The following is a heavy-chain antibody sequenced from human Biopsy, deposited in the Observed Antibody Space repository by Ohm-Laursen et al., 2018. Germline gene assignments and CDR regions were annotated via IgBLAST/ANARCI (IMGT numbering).Heavy chain of an antibody. D-gene: IGHD3-9*01. CDR3: ATKLTGYFHH. Sequence: VKISCKAPGGTFSNYGVNWVRQAPGQGLEWLGGNIPILGTGNYAQKFQDRVTVVADTSTSTATMELRSLRSDDTAVYYCATKLTGYFHHWGQGTLVIVSS. V-gene: IGHV1-69*13. CDR1: GGTFSNYG. CDR2: NIPILGTG. J-gene: IGHJ1*01.